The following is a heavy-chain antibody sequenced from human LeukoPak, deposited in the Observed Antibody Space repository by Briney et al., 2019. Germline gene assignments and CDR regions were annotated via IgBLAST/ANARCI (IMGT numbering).Heavy chain of an antibody. V-gene: IGHV4-59*01. J-gene: IGHJ4*02. CDR2: IYYSGST. CDR3: AREKRGYFDY. Sequence: PSETLSLTCTVSGGSISSYYWSWIRQPPGKGLEWIWYIYYSGSTNYNPSLKSRVTISVDTSKNQFSLKLSSVTAADTAVYYCAREKRGYFDYWGQGTLVTVSS. D-gene: IGHD5-12*01. CDR1: GGSISSYY.